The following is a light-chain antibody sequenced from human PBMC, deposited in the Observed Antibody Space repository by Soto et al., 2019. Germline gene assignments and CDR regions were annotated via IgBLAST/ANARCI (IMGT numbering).Light chain of an antibody. J-gene: IGKJ2*01. CDR1: QSINY. V-gene: IGKV3-20*01. Sequence: EIVLTQSSGTLSLSPGERATLSCRASQSINYLAWYQQEPGQAPRPLIYGASSRATGIPDRFSGRGSGTDFILTISRLEPEDFAVYYCQHYGSSPYTFGQGPKLEIK. CDR2: GAS. CDR3: QHYGSSPYT.